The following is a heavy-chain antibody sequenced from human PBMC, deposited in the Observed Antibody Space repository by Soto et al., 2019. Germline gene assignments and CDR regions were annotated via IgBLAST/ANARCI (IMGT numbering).Heavy chain of an antibody. J-gene: IGHJ5*02. CDR2: IIPIFGTA. V-gene: IGHV1-69*01. CDR1: GGTFSSYA. Sequence: QVQLVQSGAEVKKPGSSVKVSCKASGGTFSSYAISWVRQAPGQGLEWMGGIIPIFGTANYAQKFQGRVTITADESTCTAYMELSSLRSEDTAVYYCAREDGITMVRGVPRYNWFDPWGQGTLVTVSS. CDR3: AREDGITMVRGVPRYNWFDP. D-gene: IGHD3-10*01.